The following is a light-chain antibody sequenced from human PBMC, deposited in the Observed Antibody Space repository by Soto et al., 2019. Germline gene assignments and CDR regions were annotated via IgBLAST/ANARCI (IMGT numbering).Light chain of an antibody. CDR3: QQYGSSPLT. CDR1: QSVSSY. CDR2: DAS. V-gene: IGKV3-20*01. J-gene: IGKJ4*01. Sequence: PGERATLSCRASQSVSSYLAWYQQKPGQAPRLLIYDASNRATGIPARFSGSGSGTDFTLTISRLEPEDFAVYYCQQYGSSPLTFGGGTKV.